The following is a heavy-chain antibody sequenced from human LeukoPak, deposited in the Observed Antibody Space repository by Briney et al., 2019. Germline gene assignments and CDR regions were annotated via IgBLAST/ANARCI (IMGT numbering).Heavy chain of an antibody. CDR2: ISAYNGNT. J-gene: IGHJ3*02. V-gene: IGHV1-18*01. CDR3: ARDNPPYDILTGYYRRDAFDI. Sequence: ASVKVSCKASGYTFTSYGISWVRQAPGQGLEWMGWISAYNGNTNYAQKLQGRVTMTTDTSTSTAYMELRSLRSDDTAVYYCARDNPPYDILTGYYRRDAFDIWGQGIMVTVSS. D-gene: IGHD3-9*01. CDR1: GYTFTSYG.